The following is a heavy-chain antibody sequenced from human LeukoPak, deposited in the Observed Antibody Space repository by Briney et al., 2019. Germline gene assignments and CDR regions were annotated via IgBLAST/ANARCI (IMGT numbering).Heavy chain of an antibody. V-gene: IGHV4-38-2*02. Sequence: SETLSLTCTVSGYSISSGYYWGWIRQPPGKGLEWIGSIYYSGSTYYNPSLKSRVTISVDTSKNQFSLKLSSVTAADTAVYYCASIGGSYGNLYYYYMDVWGKGTTVTVSS. CDR2: IYYSGST. CDR1: GYSISSGYY. D-gene: IGHD1-26*01. CDR3: ASIGGSYGNLYYYYMDV. J-gene: IGHJ6*03.